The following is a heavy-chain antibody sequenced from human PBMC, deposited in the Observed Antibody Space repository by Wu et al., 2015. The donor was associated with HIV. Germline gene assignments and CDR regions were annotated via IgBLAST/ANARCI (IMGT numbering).Heavy chain of an antibody. J-gene: IGHJ3*02. D-gene: IGHD3-22*01. CDR2: IIPIFGTA. CDR1: GGTFSSYA. Sequence: QVQLVQSGAEVKKPGSSVKVSCKASGGTFSSYAISWVRQAPGQGLEWMGGIIPIFGTANYAQKFQGRVTITTDESTSTAYMELSSLRSEDTAVYYCARVYDSSGYPREYAFDIWGQGTMVTVSS. V-gene: IGHV1-69*05. CDR3: ARVYDSSGYPREYAFDI.